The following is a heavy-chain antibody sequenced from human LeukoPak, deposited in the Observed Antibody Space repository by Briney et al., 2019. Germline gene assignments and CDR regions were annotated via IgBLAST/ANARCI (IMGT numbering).Heavy chain of an antibody. V-gene: IGHV3-30-3*01. J-gene: IGHJ4*02. Sequence: PGGSLRLSCAASGFTFSSYAMHWVRQAPGKGLEWVAVISYDGSNKYYADSVKGRFTISRDNSKNTLYLQMNSLRAEDTAVYYCARVPALGTIFVDYWGQGTLVTVSS. CDR3: ARVPALGTIFVDY. D-gene: IGHD3-9*01. CDR1: GFTFSSYA. CDR2: ISYDGSNK.